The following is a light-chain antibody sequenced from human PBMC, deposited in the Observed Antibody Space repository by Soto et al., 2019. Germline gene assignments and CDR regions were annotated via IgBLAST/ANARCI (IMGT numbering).Light chain of an antibody. J-gene: IGKJ5*01. CDR1: QSVSTNY. V-gene: IGKV3-20*01. CDR2: GAS. Sequence: EIVLTQSPGTLSLSPGERATLSCRASQSVSTNYLAWYQQKPGRAPRLLIYGASSRVTGIPGRFSGSGSGTDFTLTISILEPEDFAVYYCQQYGSSPSSTFGQGTRLEIK. CDR3: QQYGSSPSST.